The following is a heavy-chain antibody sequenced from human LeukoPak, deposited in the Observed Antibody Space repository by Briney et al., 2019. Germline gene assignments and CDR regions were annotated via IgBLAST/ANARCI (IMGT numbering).Heavy chain of an antibody. J-gene: IGHJ4*02. Sequence: GGSLRLSCAASGFTFRNYAMSWVRQAPGRGLEWVSTISGNTVNTYFADSVKGRFTISRDNSKNTLYLQMNSLRAEDTAIYYCXXXXXVFEVLGYGDYGALNCWGQGSLVTVSS. V-gene: IGHV3-23*01. CDR2: ISGNTVNT. D-gene: IGHD4-17*01. CDR3: XXXXXVFEVLGYGDYGALNC. CDR1: GFTFRNYA.